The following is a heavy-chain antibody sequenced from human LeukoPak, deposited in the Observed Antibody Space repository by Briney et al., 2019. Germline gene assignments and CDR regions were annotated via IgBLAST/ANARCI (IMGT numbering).Heavy chain of an antibody. CDR2: ISYDGNNK. CDR1: GFTFSSYA. J-gene: IGHJ4*02. V-gene: IGHV3-30*04. D-gene: IGHD6-13*01. CDR3: AKAAAGPFDY. Sequence: PGGSLRLSCAASGFTFSSYAMHWVRQAPGKGLEWVAVISYDGNNKYYADSVKGRFTISRDNSKNTLYLQMNSLRAEDAAVYYCAKAAAGPFDYWGQGTLVTVSS.